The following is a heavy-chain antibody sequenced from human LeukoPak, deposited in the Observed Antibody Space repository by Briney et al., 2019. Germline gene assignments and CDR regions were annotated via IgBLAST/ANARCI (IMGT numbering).Heavy chain of an antibody. V-gene: IGHV3-7*01. Sequence: PGGSLRLSCAASGFTFSSYWMSWVRQAPGKGLEWVANIKQDGSEKYYVDSVKGRFTISRDNAKNSLYLQMNSLRAEDTAVYYCAREREREGVRFLEWYYANWFDPWGQGTLVTVSS. CDR2: IKQDGSEK. D-gene: IGHD3-3*01. CDR3: AREREREGVRFLEWYYANWFDP. J-gene: IGHJ5*02. CDR1: GFTFSSYW.